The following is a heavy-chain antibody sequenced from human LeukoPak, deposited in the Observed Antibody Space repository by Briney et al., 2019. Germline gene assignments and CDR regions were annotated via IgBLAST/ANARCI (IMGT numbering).Heavy chain of an antibody. CDR3: AKDGLEYGSSSYFDY. CDR1: GFTFSSYA. J-gene: IGHJ4*02. Sequence: PGGSLRLSCAASGFTFSSYAMSWVRQAPGKGLEWVSAISGSGGSTYYADSVKGRFTISRDNSKNTLYLQMNSLRAEDTAVYYCAKDGLEYGSSSYFDYWGQGTLVTVSS. V-gene: IGHV3-23*01. D-gene: IGHD2-2*01. CDR2: ISGSGGST.